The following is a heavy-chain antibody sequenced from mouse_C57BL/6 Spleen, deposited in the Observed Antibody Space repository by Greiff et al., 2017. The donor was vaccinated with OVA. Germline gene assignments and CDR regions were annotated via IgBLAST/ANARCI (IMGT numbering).Heavy chain of an antibody. V-gene: IGHV1-80*01. Sequence: VQLQQSGAELVKPGASVKISCKASGYAFSSYWMNWVKQRPGKGLEWIGQIYPGDGDTNYNGKFKGKATLTADKSFSTAYMQLSSLTSEDSAVYFCARRGVFITTVEGAMDYWGQGTSVTVSS. CDR3: ARRGVFITTVEGAMDY. J-gene: IGHJ4*01. CDR1: GYAFSSYW. D-gene: IGHD1-1*01. CDR2: IYPGDGDT.